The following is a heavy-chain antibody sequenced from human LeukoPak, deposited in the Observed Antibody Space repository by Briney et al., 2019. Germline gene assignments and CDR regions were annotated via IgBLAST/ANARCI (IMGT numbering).Heavy chain of an antibody. V-gene: IGHV3-48*03. Sequence: GGSLRLSCAASGFTFSSYEMNWVRQAPGKGLEWVSYISSSGSTIYYADSVKGRFTISRDNAKNSLYLQINSLRDEDTAVYYCARDAYSGGYGDYYYYYMDVWGKGTTVTISS. J-gene: IGHJ6*03. CDR2: ISSSGSTI. CDR3: ARDAYSGGYGDYYYYYMDV. CDR1: GFTFSSYE. D-gene: IGHD1-26*01.